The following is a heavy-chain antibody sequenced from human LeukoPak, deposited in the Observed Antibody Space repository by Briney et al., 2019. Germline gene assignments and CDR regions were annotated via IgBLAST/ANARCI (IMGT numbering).Heavy chain of an antibody. Sequence: AESQKISWKASGYSFTSYWIGWVRQMPGKGLEWMGIIYPGDSDTRYSPSFQGQVTISADKSTSTDYLQWSSVKASDTDMYYCARHIYSYGDFDYWGQGTLVTVSS. CDR3: ARHIYSYGDFDY. V-gene: IGHV5-51*01. D-gene: IGHD5-18*01. CDR1: GYSFTSYW. CDR2: IYPGDSDT. J-gene: IGHJ4*02.